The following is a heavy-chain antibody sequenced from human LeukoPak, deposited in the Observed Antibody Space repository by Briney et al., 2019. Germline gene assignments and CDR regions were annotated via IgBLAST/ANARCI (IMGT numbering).Heavy chain of an antibody. V-gene: IGHV3-9*01. Sequence: PGGSLRLSCAASGFTFDDYAMHWVRLAPGKGLECVSGISWNSGSLGYADSVKGRFTISRDNAKNSLYLQMNSLRAEDTALYYCAKDYTAMVRGPDYWGQGTLVTVSS. J-gene: IGHJ4*02. CDR1: GFTFDDYA. CDR3: AKDYTAMVRGPDY. CDR2: ISWNSGSL. D-gene: IGHD5-18*01.